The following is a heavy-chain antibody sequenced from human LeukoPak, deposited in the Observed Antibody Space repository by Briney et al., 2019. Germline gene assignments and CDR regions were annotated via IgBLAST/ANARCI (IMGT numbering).Heavy chain of an antibody. J-gene: IGHJ4*02. D-gene: IGHD6-19*01. Sequence: GGSLRLSCAASGFNVNNAWMSWVRKAPGKGLEWVGRIRSKIDGGATDYAAPVKGRFTISRDDSKNTLYLQMNSLKTEDTAVYYCTTDRHSGWLFDYWGQGTLVTVSS. CDR3: TTDRHSGWLFDY. V-gene: IGHV3-15*07. CDR1: GFNVNNAW. CDR2: IRSKIDGGAT.